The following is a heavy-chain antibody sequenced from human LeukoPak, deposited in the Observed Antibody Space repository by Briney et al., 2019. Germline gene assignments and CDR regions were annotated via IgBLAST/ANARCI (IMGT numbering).Heavy chain of an antibody. CDR3: ARTITIFGVVIIGDDAFDI. CDR1: GFTFSSYS. Sequence: PGGSLRLSCATSGFTFSSYSMNWVRQAPGKGLEWVSSISSSSSYIYYADSVKGRFTISRDNAKNSLYLQMNSLRAEDTAVYYCARTITIFGVVIIGDDAFDIWGQGTMVTVSS. J-gene: IGHJ3*02. V-gene: IGHV3-21*01. D-gene: IGHD3-3*01. CDR2: ISSSSSYI.